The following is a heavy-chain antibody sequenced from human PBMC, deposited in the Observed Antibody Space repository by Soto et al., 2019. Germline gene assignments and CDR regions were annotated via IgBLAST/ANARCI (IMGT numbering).Heavy chain of an antibody. CDR2: ISSSGSTI. CDR1: GFTFSDYY. V-gene: IGHV3-11*01. J-gene: IGHJ6*03. D-gene: IGHD4-17*01. Sequence: GGSLRLSCAASGFTFSDYYMSWIRQAPGKGLEWVSYISSSGSTIYYADSVKGRFTISRDNAKNSLYLQMNSLRAEDTAVYYCARVATTWDYYYYYMDVWGKGTTVTVSS. CDR3: ARVATTWDYYYYYMDV.